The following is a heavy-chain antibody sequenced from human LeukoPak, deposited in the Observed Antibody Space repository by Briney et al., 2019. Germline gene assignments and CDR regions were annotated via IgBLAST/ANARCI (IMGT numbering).Heavy chain of an antibody. D-gene: IGHD2-2*01. CDR1: GGSFSGYY. Sequence: PSETLSLTCAVYGGSFSGYYWSWIRQPPGKGLEWIGEINHSGSTNYNPSLKSRVTISVDTSKNQFSLKLSSVTAADTAVYYCWGYCSSTSCSHFDYWGQGTPVTVSS. V-gene: IGHV4-34*01. CDR3: WGYCSSTSCSHFDY. J-gene: IGHJ4*02. CDR2: INHSGST.